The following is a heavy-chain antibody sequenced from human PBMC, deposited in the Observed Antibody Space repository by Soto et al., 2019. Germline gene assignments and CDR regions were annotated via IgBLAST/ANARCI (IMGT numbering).Heavy chain of an antibody. J-gene: IGHJ4*02. CDR1: GVTFSSYA. D-gene: IGHD3-3*01. Sequence: PGGSLRLSCAASGVTFSSYAMSWVRQAPGKGLEWVSAISGSGGSTYYADSVKGRFTISRDNSKNTLYLQMNSLRAEDTAVYYCAKDRTRIIRFLEWLLSRSFDYWGQGTLVTVSS. CDR2: ISGSGGST. V-gene: IGHV3-23*01. CDR3: AKDRTRIIRFLEWLLSRSFDY.